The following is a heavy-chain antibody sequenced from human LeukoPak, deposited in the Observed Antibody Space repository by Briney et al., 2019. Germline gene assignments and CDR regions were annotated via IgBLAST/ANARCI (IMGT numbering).Heavy chain of an antibody. CDR1: GGSISSYH. CDR3: ARHSSGYLSYFDY. J-gene: IGHJ4*02. CDR2: IYHSGSP. D-gene: IGHD3-22*01. Sequence: SETLSLTCTVSGGSISSYHWSWIRQPPGKGLEWIGYIYHSGSPNYNPSLKSRVTISLDTSKNQFSLKVSSVTAADTAVYYCARHSSGYLSYFDYWGQGTLVPVSS. V-gene: IGHV4-59*08.